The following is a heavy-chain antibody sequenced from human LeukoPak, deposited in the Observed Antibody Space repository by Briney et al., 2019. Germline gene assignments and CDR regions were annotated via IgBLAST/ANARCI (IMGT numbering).Heavy chain of an antibody. CDR2: MNPNSGNT. D-gene: IGHD6-19*01. V-gene: IGHV1-8*02. CDR3: ARAGGETSGWSPYYYYYMDV. J-gene: IGHJ6*03. Sequence: ASVKVSCKASGYTFTSYGISWVRQAPGQGLEWMGWMNPNSGNTGYAQKFQGRVTMTRDTSISTAYMELSRLRSDDTAVYYCARAGGETSGWSPYYYYYMDVWGKGTTVTVSS. CDR1: GYTFTSYG.